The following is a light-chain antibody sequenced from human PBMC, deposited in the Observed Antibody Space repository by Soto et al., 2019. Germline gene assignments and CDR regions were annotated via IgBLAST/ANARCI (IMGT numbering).Light chain of an antibody. CDR2: DAS. CDR1: QSISIY. V-gene: IGKV3-11*01. J-gene: IGKJ4*01. Sequence: VLTQSPATLSLSPGERATLSCRASQSISIYLAWYQHTPGQAPRLLIYDASNRATGIPGRFSGSGYGTDFTLTISSLQPEAVAVYYCQQRQNWPPITFGGGTQVEI. CDR3: QQRQNWPPIT.